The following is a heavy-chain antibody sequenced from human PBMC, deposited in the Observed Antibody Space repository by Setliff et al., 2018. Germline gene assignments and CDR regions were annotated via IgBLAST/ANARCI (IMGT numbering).Heavy chain of an antibody. J-gene: IGHJ6*03. Sequence: GASVKVSCKASGGTFSSYAISWVRQAPGQGLEWMGGFDPEDGETIYAQKFQGRVTITADKSTSTAYMELSSLRSEDTAVYYCERGRHPPWSGYPYYYMDVWGKGTTVTVS. D-gene: IGHD3-3*01. CDR1: GGTFSSYA. V-gene: IGHV1-69*10. CDR3: ERGRHPPWSGYPYYYMDV. CDR2: FDPEDGET.